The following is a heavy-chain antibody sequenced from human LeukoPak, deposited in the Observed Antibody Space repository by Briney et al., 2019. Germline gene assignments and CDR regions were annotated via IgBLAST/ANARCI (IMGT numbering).Heavy chain of an antibody. Sequence: SETLSLTCTVSGGSISSGDYYWSWIRQPPGKGLEWVGYIYYSGSTYYNPSLKSRVTISVYTSKNQFSLKLSSVTAADTAVYYCARGPPRGIVVVPAAVGDYWGQGTLVTVSS. J-gene: IGHJ4*02. CDR3: ARGPPRGIVVVPAAVGDY. CDR2: IYYSGST. D-gene: IGHD2-2*01. CDR1: GGSISSGDYY. V-gene: IGHV4-30-4*08.